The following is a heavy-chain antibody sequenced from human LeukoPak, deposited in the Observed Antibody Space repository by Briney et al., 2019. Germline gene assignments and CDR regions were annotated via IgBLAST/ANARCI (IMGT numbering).Heavy chain of an antibody. Sequence: SETLSLTCAVYGGSFSGYYWSWIRQPPGKGLEWIGEINHNGSTNYNPSLKSRVTISVDTSKNQFSLKLSSVTAADTAVYYCARVAGYCSSTSCYLYYYYGMDVWGQGTTVTVSS. D-gene: IGHD2-2*01. CDR3: ARVAGYCSSTSCYLYYYYGMDV. CDR2: INHNGST. CDR1: GGSFSGYY. J-gene: IGHJ6*02. V-gene: IGHV4-34*01.